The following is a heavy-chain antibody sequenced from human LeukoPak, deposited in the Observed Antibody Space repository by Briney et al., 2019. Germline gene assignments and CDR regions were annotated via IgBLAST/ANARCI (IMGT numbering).Heavy chain of an antibody. CDR2: ISSSSSTI. V-gene: IGHV3-48*02. CDR1: GFTFSTYN. J-gene: IGHJ4*02. CDR3: ARVISEMATITPNFDY. D-gene: IGHD5-24*01. Sequence: GGSLRLSCAASGFTFSTYNMNWVRQAPGKGLEWVSYISSSSSTIYYADYVQGRFTVSRDNAKNSLYLQMNSLRDEDTAVYYCARVISEMATITPNFDYWGQGTLVTVSS.